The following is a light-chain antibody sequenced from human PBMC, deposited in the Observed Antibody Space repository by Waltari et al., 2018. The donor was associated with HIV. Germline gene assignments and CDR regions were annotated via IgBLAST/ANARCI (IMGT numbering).Light chain of an antibody. CDR1: RIHGYNY. J-gene: IGLJ1*01. Sequence: QSALTQPASVSGYPGQSIAISCPGTRIHGYNYVSWYPQHPGKAPKLMSYDVSNRPSGVSNRFSGSKSGNTASLTISGLQAEDEADYYCSSYTSSSTRVFGTGTQVTVL. V-gene: IGLV2-14*03. CDR2: DVS. CDR3: SSYTSSSTRV.